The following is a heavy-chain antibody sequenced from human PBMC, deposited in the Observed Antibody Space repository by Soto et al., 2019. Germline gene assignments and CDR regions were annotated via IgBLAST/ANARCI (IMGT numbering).Heavy chain of an antibody. D-gene: IGHD6-6*01. CDR1: GGTFSSYA. V-gene: IGHV1-69*13. CDR3: ARGARRYSSSAGNGMAV. Sequence: GASVKVSCKASGGTFSSYAISWVRQAPGQGLEWMGGIIPIFGTANYAQKFQGRVTITADESTSTAYTELSSLRSEDTAVYYCARGARRYSSSAGNGMAVWGQGTTVTVSS. J-gene: IGHJ6*02. CDR2: IIPIFGTA.